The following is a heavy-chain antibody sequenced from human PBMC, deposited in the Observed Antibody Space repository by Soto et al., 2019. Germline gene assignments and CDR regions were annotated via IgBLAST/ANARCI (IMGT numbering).Heavy chain of an antibody. Sequence: EVQLVESGGGLVQPGGSVRLSCAASKFTITSYWMHWVRQAPGKGLVWVSRINSDGSSISYVDAVKGRFTISRDNAKNTLYLQMNSLRVEDTAVYYCAREVSHGYVLRGMDVWGQGTTVTVFS. CDR2: INSDGSSI. D-gene: IGHD5-18*01. V-gene: IGHV3-74*01. CDR3: AREVSHGYVLRGMDV. CDR1: KFTITSYW. J-gene: IGHJ6*02.